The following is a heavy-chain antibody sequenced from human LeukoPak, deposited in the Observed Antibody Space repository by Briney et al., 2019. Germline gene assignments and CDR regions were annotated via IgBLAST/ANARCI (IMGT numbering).Heavy chain of an antibody. V-gene: IGHV3-21*06. J-gene: IGHJ4*02. Sequence: GGSLRLSCAASGFTFSSYSMNWVRQAPGKGLEWVSSISSSSSYIYYADSVKGRFTISRDNAKNSLYLQMNSLRAEDTAVYYCAREGSIVGATTFDYWGQGTLVTVSS. CDR2: ISSSSSYI. D-gene: IGHD1-26*01. CDR3: AREGSIVGATTFDY. CDR1: GFTFSSYS.